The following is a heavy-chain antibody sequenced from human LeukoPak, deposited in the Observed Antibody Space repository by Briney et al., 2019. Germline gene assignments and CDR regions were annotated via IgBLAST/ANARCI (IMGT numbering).Heavy chain of an antibody. J-gene: IGHJ4*02. D-gene: IGHD4-17*01. V-gene: IGHV4-39*07. CDR2: IYYSGST. CDR1: GGSISSSSYY. Sequence: ASETLSLTCTVSGGSISSSSYYWGWIRQPPGKGLEWIGSIYYSGSTYYNPSLKSRVTISVDTSKNQFSLKLSSVTAADTAVYYCARDYPDYGDYEWTRDEGTYYFDYWGQGTLVTVSS. CDR3: ARDYPDYGDYEWTRDEGTYYFDY.